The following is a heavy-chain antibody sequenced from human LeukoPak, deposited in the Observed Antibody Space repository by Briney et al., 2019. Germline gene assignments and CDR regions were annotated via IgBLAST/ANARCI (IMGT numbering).Heavy chain of an antibody. J-gene: IGHJ4*02. Sequence: PGGSPRLSCAASGFIFSNYWLGRVRQAPGKRPEWVANMNKDGSEKYYADSVKGRFTISRDNARNSVYLQMNSLRVEDTAVYYCARDPVEWEQLLDYWGQGTLVTVSS. V-gene: IGHV3-7*01. CDR3: ARDPVEWEQLLDY. D-gene: IGHD1-26*01. CDR1: GFIFSNYW. CDR2: MNKDGSEK.